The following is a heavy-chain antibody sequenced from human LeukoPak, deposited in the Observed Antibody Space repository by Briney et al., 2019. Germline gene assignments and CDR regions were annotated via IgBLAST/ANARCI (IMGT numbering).Heavy chain of an antibody. CDR3: ARQRSRDGYNNFDY. V-gene: IGHV4-59*08. CDR1: GGSIRSYY. Sequence: PSETLSLTCTVSGGSIRSYYWSWIRQPPGKGLEWIGYIYYSGSTNYNPSLKSRVTISVDTSKNQFSLKLSSVTAADTAVYYCARQRSRDGYNNFDYWGQGTLVTVSS. CDR2: IYYSGST. J-gene: IGHJ4*02. D-gene: IGHD5-24*01.